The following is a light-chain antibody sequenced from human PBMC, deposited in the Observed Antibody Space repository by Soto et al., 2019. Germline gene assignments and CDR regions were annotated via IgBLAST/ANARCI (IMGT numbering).Light chain of an antibody. CDR2: EVS. J-gene: IGLJ3*02. CDR3: RSYTSSSTRV. V-gene: IGLV2-14*01. Sequence: QSALTQPASVSGSPGQSITISCTGTSSDVGGYNYVSWYQQHPGKAPKLMIYEVSNRPSGVSNRLSVSKSVNTASLTISGLQAEDEADYYCRSYTSSSTRVFGGGTKLTVL. CDR1: SSDVGGYNY.